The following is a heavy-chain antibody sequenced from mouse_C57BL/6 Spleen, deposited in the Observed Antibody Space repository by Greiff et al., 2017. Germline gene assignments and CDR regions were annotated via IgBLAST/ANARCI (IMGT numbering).Heavy chain of an antibody. D-gene: IGHD1-1*01. V-gene: IGHV1-54*01. CDR2: LNPGSGGT. J-gene: IGHJ2*01. CDR1: GYAFTNYL. Sequence: QVQLQQSGAELVRPGTSVKVSCKASGYAFTNYLIEWVKQRPGQGLEWIGVLNPGSGGTNSNEKFKGKATLTVDKSSSTAYMQLSILTSEDSAVYFGARGGASTTVGPLDYWGQGTTLTVSS. CDR3: ARGGASTTVGPLDY.